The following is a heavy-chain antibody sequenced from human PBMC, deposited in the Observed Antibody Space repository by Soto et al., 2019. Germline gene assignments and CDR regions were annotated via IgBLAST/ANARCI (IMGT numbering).Heavy chain of an antibody. J-gene: IGHJ4*02. CDR1: ADTFTGYT. D-gene: IGHD3-10*01. Sequence: QVQLVQSGAEVKKPGSSVKVSCKAYADTFTGYTVTWVRQAPGQGLEWVGRVIPILGASNFAQKFQGRVTISADKSADTAYMVLTGLTSEDTAVYYCARSRGSYYTNFDSWGQGTLVTVSS. CDR2: VIPILGAS. CDR3: ARSRGSYYTNFDS. V-gene: IGHV1-69*08.